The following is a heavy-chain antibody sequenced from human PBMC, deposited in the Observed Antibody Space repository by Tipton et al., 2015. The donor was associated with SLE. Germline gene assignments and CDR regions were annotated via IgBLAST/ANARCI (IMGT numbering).Heavy chain of an antibody. V-gene: IGHV4-39*07. CDR2: IYYSGST. CDR3: ARASSSYYFDY. Sequence: TLSLTCTVSGGSISSSSYYWGWIRQPPGKGLEWIGTIYYSGSTYYNPSLKSRVTMTIDTSKNQFSLELSSVTAADTAVYYCARASSSYYFDYWGQGTLVTVSS. D-gene: IGHD6-13*01. CDR1: GGSISSSSYY. J-gene: IGHJ4*02.